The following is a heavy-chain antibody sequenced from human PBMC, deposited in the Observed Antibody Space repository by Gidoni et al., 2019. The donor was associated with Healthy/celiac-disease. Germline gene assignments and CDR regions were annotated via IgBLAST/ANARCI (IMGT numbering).Heavy chain of an antibody. CDR2: ISGSGGST. V-gene: IGHV3-23*01. J-gene: IGHJ4*02. CDR1: GFTFSSYA. CDR3: AKTYYYDSSGYYAPFDY. D-gene: IGHD3-22*01. Sequence: EVQLLESGGGLVQPGGSLRFSCAASGFTFSSYAMSWVRQAPGKGLEWVSAISGSGGSTYYADSVKGRFTISRDNSKNTLYLQMNSLRAEDTAVYYCAKTYYYDSSGYYAPFDYWGQGTLVTVSS.